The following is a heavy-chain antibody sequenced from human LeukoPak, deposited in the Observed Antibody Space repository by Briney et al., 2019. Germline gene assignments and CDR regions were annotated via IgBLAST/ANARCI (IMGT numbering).Heavy chain of an antibody. Sequence: GGSLRLSCAASGFTFSSCTMNWVRQAPGKGLEWVSSIAGSSGYISYADSVKGRFTISRDNAKESLYLQMTSLTAEDTAVYYCARDRGAYCGGDCYLGFDYWGRGTLVTVSS. D-gene: IGHD2-21*02. CDR1: GFTFSSCT. V-gene: IGHV3-21*01. J-gene: IGHJ4*01. CDR2: IAGSSGYI. CDR3: ARDRGAYCGGDCYLGFDY.